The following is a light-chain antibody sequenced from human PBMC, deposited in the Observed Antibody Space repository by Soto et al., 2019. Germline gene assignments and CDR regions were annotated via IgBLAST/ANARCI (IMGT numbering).Light chain of an antibody. Sequence: QSSLTQPASVSGSPRQSITISCTGTSSDVGVYNYVSWYQQHPGKAPKLMIYDVSNRPSGVSNRFSGSKSSNTASLTISGLQAEDEAHYYCSSYTSSSTLEDVFGTGTKLTV. J-gene: IGLJ1*01. CDR1: SSDVGVYNY. CDR3: SSYTSSSTLEDV. V-gene: IGLV2-14*01. CDR2: DVS.